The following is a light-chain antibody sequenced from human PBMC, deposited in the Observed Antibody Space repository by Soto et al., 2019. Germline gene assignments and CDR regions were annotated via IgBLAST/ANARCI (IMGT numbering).Light chain of an antibody. J-gene: IGKJ1*01. CDR1: QNINAW. V-gene: IGKV1-5*01. CDR2: DVS. CDR3: QQYHRYST. Sequence: DIQMTQAPSTLSASVGAKVTITCLASQNINAWLPWHQQQPGKAPKLLIYDVSTLHSGVPSRFSGSASGTEFTLTISNLESDDFATYYCQQYHRYSTFGQGTKVDIK.